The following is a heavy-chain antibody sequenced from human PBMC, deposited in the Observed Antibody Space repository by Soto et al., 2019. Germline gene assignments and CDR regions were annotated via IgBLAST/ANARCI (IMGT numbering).Heavy chain of an antibody. CDR1: GYTFTGYY. CDR2: INPNSGGT. CDR3: ARVVFYYSASGSPTDKAFDI. J-gene: IGHJ3*02. D-gene: IGHD3-10*01. V-gene: IGHV1-2*02. Sequence: QVQLLQSGAEVKKPGASVKVSCKASGYTFTGYYMHWVRQAPGQGLEWMGWINPNSGGTNYAQKFQGRVTMTRDTSISTAYMELSRLRSDDTAVYYCARVVFYYSASGSPTDKAFDIWGQGTMVTVSS.